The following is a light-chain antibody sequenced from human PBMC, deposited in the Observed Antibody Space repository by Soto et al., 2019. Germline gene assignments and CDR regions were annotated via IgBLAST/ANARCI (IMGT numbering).Light chain of an antibody. V-gene: IGLV2-14*01. CDR3: SSYTNSNIYV. CDR1: SSDVGGYNY. CDR2: DVS. J-gene: IGLJ1*01. Sequence: QSALTQPASVSGSPGQSITISCTGTSSDVGGYNYVSWYQQHPGEAPKLMICDVSNRPSGVSNRFSGSKSGNTASLTISGLQAEDEADYYCSSYTNSNIYVFGTGTKVTVL.